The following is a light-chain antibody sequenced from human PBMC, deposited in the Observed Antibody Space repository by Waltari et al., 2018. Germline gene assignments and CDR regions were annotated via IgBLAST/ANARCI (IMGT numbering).Light chain of an antibody. V-gene: IGKV3-20*01. CDR3: QHYVRLPAT. CDR1: QSVSRA. Sequence: EIVLTQSPGTLPLSRGARATLSCRASQSVSRALAWYQQKPAQAPRLLIYGASTRATGIPDRFSGSGSGTDFSLTISRLEPDDFAVYYCQHYVRLPATFGQGTTVEI. CDR2: GAS. J-gene: IGKJ1*01.